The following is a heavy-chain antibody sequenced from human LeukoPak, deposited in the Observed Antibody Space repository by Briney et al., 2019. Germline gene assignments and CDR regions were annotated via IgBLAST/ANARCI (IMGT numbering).Heavy chain of an antibody. CDR2: INSDGSST. CDR1: GFTFSSYW. J-gene: IGHJ4*02. D-gene: IGHD4-17*01. Sequence: GGSPRLSCAASGFTFSSYWMHWVRQAPGKGLVWVSRINSDGSSTSYADSVKGRFTISRDNAKNTLYLQMNSLRAEDTAVYYCARDGAKGDYPLDYWGQGTLVTVSS. CDR3: ARDGAKGDYPLDY. V-gene: IGHV3-74*01.